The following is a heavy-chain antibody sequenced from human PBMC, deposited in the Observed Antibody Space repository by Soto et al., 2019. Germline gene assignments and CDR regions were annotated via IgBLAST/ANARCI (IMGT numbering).Heavy chain of an antibody. CDR1: GFPFTTYG. CDR2: ISYDGSNT. Sequence: QVQLVESGGGVVQPGRSLRLSCAASGFPFTTYGMHWVREGPGKGLEWVAVISYDGSNTDYADSVKGRFTISRDNSKNTLYLQMNSLRPEDTALYYCVGGQYYFDNRGQGTLVTVSS. V-gene: IGHV3-30*03. J-gene: IGHJ4*02. D-gene: IGHD3-10*01. CDR3: VGGQYYFDN.